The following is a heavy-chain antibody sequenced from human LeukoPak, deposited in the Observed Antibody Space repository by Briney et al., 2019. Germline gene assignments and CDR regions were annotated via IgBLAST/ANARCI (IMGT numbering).Heavy chain of an antibody. V-gene: IGHV1-69*13. Sequence: SVKVSCKASGGTFSSYAISWVRQAPGQGLEWMGGIIPIFGTANYAQKFQGRVTITADESTSTAYMELSSLRSEDTAVYYCAREGGAYCGGDCYADAFDIWGQGTMVTVSS. D-gene: IGHD2-21*02. CDR2: IIPIFGTA. CDR3: AREGGAYCGGDCYADAFDI. CDR1: GGTFSSYA. J-gene: IGHJ3*02.